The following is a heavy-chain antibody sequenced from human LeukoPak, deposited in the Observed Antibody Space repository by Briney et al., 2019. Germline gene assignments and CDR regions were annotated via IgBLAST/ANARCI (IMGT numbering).Heavy chain of an antibody. CDR2: IYSGGST. V-gene: IGHV3-53*01. J-gene: IGHJ6*03. D-gene: IGHD5-18*01. CDR3: AREGVGYSYGYSYYYMDV. CDR1: GFTFSNAW. Sequence: GGSLRLSCAASGFTFSNAWMSWVRQAPGKGLEWVSVIYSGGSTYYADSVKGRFTISRDNSKNTLYLQMNSLRAEDTAVYYCAREGVGYSYGYSYYYMDVWGKGTTVTISS.